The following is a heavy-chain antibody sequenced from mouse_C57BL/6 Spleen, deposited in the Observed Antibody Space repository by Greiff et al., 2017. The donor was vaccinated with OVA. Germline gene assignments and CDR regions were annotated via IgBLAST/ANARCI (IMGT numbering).Heavy chain of an antibody. CDR3: AREEDYYGSSWYFDV. V-gene: IGHV1-53*01. J-gene: IGHJ1*03. CDR2: INPSNGGT. D-gene: IGHD1-1*01. Sequence: VKLQQSGTELVKPGASVKLSCKASGYTFTSYWMHWVKQRPGQGLEWIGNINPSNGGTNYNEKFKSKATLTVDKSSSTAYMQLSSLTSADSAVYYCAREEDYYGSSWYFDVRGTGTTGTGSS. CDR1: GYTFTSYW.